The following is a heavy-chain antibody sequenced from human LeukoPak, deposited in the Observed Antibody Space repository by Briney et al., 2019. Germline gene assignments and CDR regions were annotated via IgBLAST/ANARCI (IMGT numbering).Heavy chain of an antibody. J-gene: IGHJ4*02. D-gene: IGHD1-1*01. CDR1: GFTSSNSA. Sequence: GGSLRLSCAASGFTSSNSAMSWVRQAPGKGLEWVSAISVGSDVMYYADSVKGRFTISRDNSKNMVYLQMDSLRAEDTAVYYCAKSHVTTATGTGRYFDYWGQGTLVTVSS. V-gene: IGHV3-23*01. CDR3: AKSHVTTATGTGRYFDY. CDR2: ISVGSDVM.